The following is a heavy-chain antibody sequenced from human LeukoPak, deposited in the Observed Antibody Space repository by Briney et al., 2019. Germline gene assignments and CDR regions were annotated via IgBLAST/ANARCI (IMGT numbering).Heavy chain of an antibody. CDR2: ISGSGGNT. V-gene: IGHV3-23*01. Sequence: PGGSLRLSCAASGFTFSSYAMSWVRQAPGKGLEWVSAISGSGGNTYYADSVKGRFTISRDNSKDTLYLQMNSLRAEDTALYYCAKPPPFDSSGWRRPEYWGQGTLVTVSS. CDR1: GFTFSSYA. CDR3: AKPPPFDSSGWRRPEY. D-gene: IGHD6-19*01. J-gene: IGHJ4*02.